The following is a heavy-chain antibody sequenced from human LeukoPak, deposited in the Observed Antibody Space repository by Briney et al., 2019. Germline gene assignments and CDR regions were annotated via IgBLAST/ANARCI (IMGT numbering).Heavy chain of an antibody. CDR2: INPSGGST. CDR3: ARGYSSVVPAALNNWFDP. V-gene: IGHV1-46*01. J-gene: IGHJ5*02. CDR1: GYTFTSYY. D-gene: IGHD2-2*01. Sequence: VASVKVSCKASGYTFTSYYMHWVRQAPGQGLEWMGIINPSGGSTSYAQKFQGRVTMTRDMSTSTVYMELSSLRSEDTAVYYCARGYSSVVPAALNNWFDPWGQGALVTVSS.